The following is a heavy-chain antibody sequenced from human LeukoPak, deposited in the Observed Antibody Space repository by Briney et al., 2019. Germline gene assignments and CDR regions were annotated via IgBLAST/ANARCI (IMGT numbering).Heavy chain of an antibody. CDR3: ASLDGYSHAFDY. V-gene: IGHV4-59*01. Sequence: SSETLSLTWTVSGGSISSYYWSWIRQPPGKGLEGIGYIYYSGSTNYNPSLMSRVTISVDTSKNQFSLKLSSVTAADTAVYYCASLDGYSHAFDYWGQGTLVTVSS. CDR2: IYYSGST. D-gene: IGHD5-24*01. CDR1: GGSISSYY. J-gene: IGHJ4*02.